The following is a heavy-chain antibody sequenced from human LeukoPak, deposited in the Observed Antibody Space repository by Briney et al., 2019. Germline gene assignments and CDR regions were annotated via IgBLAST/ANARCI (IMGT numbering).Heavy chain of an antibody. D-gene: IGHD3-9*01. J-gene: IGHJ4*02. CDR3: ARSGKIYFDWLLDY. CDR1: GFTFSDYY. V-gene: IGHV3-11*04. CDR2: IGRSGTTI. Sequence: PGGSLRLSCAASGFTFSDYYMSWIRQVPGKGLEWVSYIGRSGTTIHCADSVKGRFTISWDNAKKSLYLQMNSLRAEDTAVYYYARSGKIYFDWLLDYWGQGTLVTVSS.